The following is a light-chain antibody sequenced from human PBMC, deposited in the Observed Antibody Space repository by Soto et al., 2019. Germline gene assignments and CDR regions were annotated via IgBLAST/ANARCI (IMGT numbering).Light chain of an antibody. V-gene: IGKV1-39*01. J-gene: IGKJ5*01. CDR2: AAS. CDR3: QQSYSTPIT. Sequence: DNRMTQSPTSLSASVGERVTIXFRASQSISSYLNWYQQKPGKAPKLLIYAASSLQSGVPSRFSGSGSGTDFTLTISSPQPEDFATYYCQQSYSTPITFGQGTRLEIK. CDR1: QSISSY.